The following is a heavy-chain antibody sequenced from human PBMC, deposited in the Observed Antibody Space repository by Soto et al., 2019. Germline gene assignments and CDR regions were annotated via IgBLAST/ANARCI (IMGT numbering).Heavy chain of an antibody. J-gene: IGHJ3*02. V-gene: IGHV1-69*12. CDR3: AYVKAGTTIAYAFDI. CDR2: IISIFGTA. Sequence: QVQLVQSGAEVKKPGSSVKVSCKASGGTFSSYAITWVRQAPGQGLEWMGGIISIFGTANYAQKFQGRVTITADESTSTADMGLSSLRSEDMAVYYCAYVKAGTTIAYAFDIWGQGTMVTVSS. D-gene: IGHD1-7*01. CDR1: GGTFSSYA.